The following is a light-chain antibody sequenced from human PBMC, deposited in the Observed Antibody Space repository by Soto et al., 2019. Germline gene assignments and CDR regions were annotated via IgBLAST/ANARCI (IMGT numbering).Light chain of an antibody. CDR1: QDVEGY. CDR2: DAS. J-gene: IGKJ5*01. V-gene: IGKV3-11*01. CDR3: QQRKTWPPIT. Sequence: DIVLTQSPATLSLSPGERATLSCRASQDVEGYLAWYQQKPGQAPRLLIYDASNRATGIPARFSGSGSGTAFTLTISSLEPEDFAVYSCQQRKTWPPITFGQGTRLEIK.